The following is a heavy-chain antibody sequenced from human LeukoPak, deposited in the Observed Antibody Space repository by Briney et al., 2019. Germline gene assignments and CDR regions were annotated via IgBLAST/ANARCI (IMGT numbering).Heavy chain of an antibody. CDR1: GFTFSSYA. CDR3: ANAVVAATWDY. D-gene: IGHD2-15*01. V-gene: IGHV3-23*01. J-gene: IGHJ4*02. CDR2: ISGSGGST. Sequence: AGGSLRLSCAASGFTFSSYAMSWVRQAPGKGLEWVSAISGSGGSTNYADSVKGRFTISRDNSKNTLYLQMNSLRAEDTAVYYCANAVVAATWDYWGQGTLVTVSS.